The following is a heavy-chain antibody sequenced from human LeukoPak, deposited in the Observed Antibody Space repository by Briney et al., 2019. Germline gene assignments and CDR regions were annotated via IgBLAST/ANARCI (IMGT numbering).Heavy chain of an antibody. CDR1: GFPFSSYS. CDR3: AKDIAAAGRSFDY. Sequence: GGSLRLSCAASGFPFSSYSMTWVRQAPEKGLEWVANIKPDGTTKFYVDSVKGRFTISRDNALNSLYLQMNSLRADDTAVCYCAKDIAAAGRSFDYWGQGTLVTVSS. J-gene: IGHJ4*02. V-gene: IGHV3-7*03. CDR2: IKPDGTTK. D-gene: IGHD6-13*01.